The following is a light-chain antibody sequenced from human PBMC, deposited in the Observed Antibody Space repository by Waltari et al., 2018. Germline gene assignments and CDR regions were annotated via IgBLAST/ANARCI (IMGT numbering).Light chain of an antibody. V-gene: IGLV1-44*01. J-gene: IGLJ3*02. CDR1: ISNIGSNT. Sequence: QSVLTQPPSASGTPGQRVTISCSGSISNIGSNTVNWNQQVPVTAPKVLIFNNTERPSGVPDRFSGSKSGTSASLVISGLQSEDEADYYCATWDDSLDGWVFGGGTRLTVL. CDR2: NNT. CDR3: ATWDDSLDGWV.